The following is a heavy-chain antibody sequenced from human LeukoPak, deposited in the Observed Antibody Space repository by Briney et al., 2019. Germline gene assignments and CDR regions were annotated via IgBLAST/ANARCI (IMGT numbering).Heavy chain of an antibody. CDR1: GYTFTDYY. Sequence: ASVTVSCKASGYTFTDYYIHWVRQAPGQGLEWMGWINPDNGGTNYAQKFQGRVTMTRDTSISTVYMDLSRLRSDDTAVFYCTREARVGNWFDPWGQGTQVTVSS. V-gene: IGHV1-2*02. D-gene: IGHD2-15*01. CDR2: INPDNGGT. J-gene: IGHJ5*02. CDR3: TREARVGNWFDP.